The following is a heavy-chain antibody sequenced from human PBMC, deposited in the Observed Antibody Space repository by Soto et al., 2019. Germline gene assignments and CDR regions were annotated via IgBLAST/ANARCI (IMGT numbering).Heavy chain of an antibody. V-gene: IGHV1-2*04. J-gene: IGHJ6*02. CDR1: GYSFTDYH. CDR2: INPKSGGT. Sequence: ASVRVSCKXSGYSFTDYHIHWVRQAPGQGLEWLGRINPKSGGTSTAQKFQGWVTMTTDTSISTASMELTRLTSDDTAIYYCARGDSTDCSNGVCSFFYNHDMDVWGQGTTVTVSS. CDR3: ARGDSTDCSNGVCSFFYNHDMDV. D-gene: IGHD2-8*01.